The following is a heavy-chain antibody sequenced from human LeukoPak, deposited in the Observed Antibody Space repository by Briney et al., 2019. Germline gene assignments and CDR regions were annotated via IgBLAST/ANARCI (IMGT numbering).Heavy chain of an antibody. D-gene: IGHD1-26*01. J-gene: IGHJ6*03. CDR1: GGSISTGTFS. Sequence: TSETLSLTCTVSGGSISTGTFSWSWIRQPAGKGLEWIGRIYTTGTTNYSPSLKSRVTISIDTSKSHFSLRLTSVTAADTAIYYCARDAGSYVSYMDVWGKGTAVTVSS. CDR2: IYTTGTT. CDR3: ARDAGSYVSYMDV. V-gene: IGHV4-61*02.